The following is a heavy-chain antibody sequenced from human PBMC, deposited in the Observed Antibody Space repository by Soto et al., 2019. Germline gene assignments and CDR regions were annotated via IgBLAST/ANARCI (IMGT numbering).Heavy chain of an antibody. V-gene: IGHV3-33*01. D-gene: IGHD6-19*01. CDR1: GFTFSSYG. CDR2: IWYDGSNK. J-gene: IGHJ4*02. Sequence: QVQLVESGGGVVQPGRSLRLSCAASGFTFSSYGMHWVRQAPGKGLEWVAVIWYDGSNKYYADSVKGRFTISRDNSKNTLYLQMNSLRAEDTAVYYCARDPAKWAVAGYYFDYWGQGTLVTVSS. CDR3: ARDPAKWAVAGYYFDY.